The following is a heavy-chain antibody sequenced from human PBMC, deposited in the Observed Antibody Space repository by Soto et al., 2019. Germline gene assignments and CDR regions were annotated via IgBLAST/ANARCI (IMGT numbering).Heavy chain of an antibody. Sequence: QVQLQQWGAGLLKPSETLSLTCAVYGGSFSGYYWSWIRQPPGKGLEWIGEINHSGSTNYNPSLKSRVPISVDTSKNQFSLKLSSVTAADTAVYYCARGRYYYGSGSFDYWGQGTLVTVSS. CDR1: GGSFSGYY. J-gene: IGHJ4*02. CDR3: ARGRYYYGSGSFDY. D-gene: IGHD3-10*01. CDR2: INHSGST. V-gene: IGHV4-34*01.